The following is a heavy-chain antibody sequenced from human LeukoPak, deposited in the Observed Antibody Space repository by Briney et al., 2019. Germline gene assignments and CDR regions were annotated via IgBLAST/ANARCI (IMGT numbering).Heavy chain of an antibody. CDR3: ASYPSFGSSTSWALYGMDV. Sequence: GGSLRLSCAVSGFLFNNYAMSWVRQAPGKGLEWVSAISGSGGSTYYADSVKGRFTISRDNAKNSLYLQMNSLRAEDTAVYYCASYPSFGSSTSWALYGMDVWGQGTTVTVSS. CDR1: GFLFNNYA. D-gene: IGHD2-2*01. V-gene: IGHV3-23*01. J-gene: IGHJ6*02. CDR2: ISGSGGST.